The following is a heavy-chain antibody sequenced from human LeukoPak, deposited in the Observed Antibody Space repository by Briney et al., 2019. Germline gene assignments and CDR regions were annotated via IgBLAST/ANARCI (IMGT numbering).Heavy chain of an antibody. Sequence: PSETLSLTCTVSGYSISSGYYWGWIRQPPGKGLEWIGSIYHSGSTYYNPSLKSRVTISVDTSKNQFSLKLSSVTAADTAVYYCARDYYDSSGYQRYFDYWGQGTLVTVSS. V-gene: IGHV4-38-2*02. D-gene: IGHD3-22*01. CDR3: ARDYYDSSGYQRYFDY. CDR1: GYSISSGYY. CDR2: IYHSGST. J-gene: IGHJ4*02.